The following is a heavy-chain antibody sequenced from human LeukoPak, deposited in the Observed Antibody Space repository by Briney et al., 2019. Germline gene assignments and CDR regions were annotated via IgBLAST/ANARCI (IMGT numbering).Heavy chain of an antibody. CDR1: GGSFSGYY. D-gene: IGHD3-10*01. CDR2: INHSGST. CDR3: AGEYGSGSYYREWFDP. V-gene: IGHV4-34*01. Sequence: SETLSLTCAVYGGSFSGYYWSWIRQPPGKGLEWIGEINHSGSTNYNPSLKSRVTISVDTSKNQFSLKLTSVTTADTAVYYCAGEYGSGSYYREWFDPWGQGTLVTVSS. J-gene: IGHJ5*02.